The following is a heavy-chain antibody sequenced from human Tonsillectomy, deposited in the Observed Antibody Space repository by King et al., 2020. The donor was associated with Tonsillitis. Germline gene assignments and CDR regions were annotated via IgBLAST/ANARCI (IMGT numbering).Heavy chain of an antibody. CDR3: ARDVWDIVAVIGATRMDV. D-gene: IGHD2-2*01. J-gene: IGHJ6*04. CDR2: ISSSSSYI. V-gene: IGHV3-21*01. CDR1: GFTFSSYS. Sequence: VQLVESGGGLVKPGGSLRVSCAASGFTFSSYSMNWVRQAPGKGLEWVSSISSSSSYIYYADSVKGRFTISRDNAKNSLYLQMNSLRAEDTAVYYCARDVWDIVAVIGATRMDVWGKGTTVTVSS.